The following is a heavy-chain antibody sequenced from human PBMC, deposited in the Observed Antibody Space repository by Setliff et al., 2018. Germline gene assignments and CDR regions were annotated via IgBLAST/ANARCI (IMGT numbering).Heavy chain of an antibody. V-gene: IGHV3-21*04. J-gene: IGHJ4*02. CDR1: GFTFTSYS. CDR3: ARTSTVTRNPLFDY. Sequence: GGSLRLSCGASGFTFTSYSMTWVRQAPGKGLEWVSSISSSSSYIYYADSVKGRFTIYRDNSKNILYLQMNSLRAEDTAVYYCARTSTVTRNPLFDYWGQGTLVTVS. D-gene: IGHD4-17*01. CDR2: ISSSSSYI.